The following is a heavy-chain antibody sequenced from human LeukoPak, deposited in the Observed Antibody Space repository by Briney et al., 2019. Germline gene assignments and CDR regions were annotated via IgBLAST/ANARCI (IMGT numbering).Heavy chain of an antibody. D-gene: IGHD4-17*01. CDR1: GGSISSYY. CDR2: IYYSGST. CDR3: ARHYGDSTLYYFDY. Sequence: SETLSLTCTVSGGSISSYYWSWIRQPPGKGLEWIGYIYYSGSTNYNPSLKSRVTISVDTSKNQFSLKLSSVTAADTAVYYCARHYGDSTLYYFDYWGQGTLVTVSS. J-gene: IGHJ4*02. V-gene: IGHV4-59*01.